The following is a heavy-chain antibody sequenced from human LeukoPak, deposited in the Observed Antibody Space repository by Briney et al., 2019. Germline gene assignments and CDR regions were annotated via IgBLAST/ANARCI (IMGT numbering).Heavy chain of an antibody. CDR2: VYNSGST. CDR1: GDSITNYY. CDR3: AREPYRSLYVFDF. D-gene: IGHD6-19*01. Sequence: PSETLSLTCAVSGDSITNYYWSWIRQPAGKGLEWIGRVYNSGSTSYNPSLKSRVTMSLDTSKNQISLKVNSVTADDTAVYYCAREPYRSLYVFDFCGQGTLVTVSS. V-gene: IGHV4-4*07. J-gene: IGHJ4*02.